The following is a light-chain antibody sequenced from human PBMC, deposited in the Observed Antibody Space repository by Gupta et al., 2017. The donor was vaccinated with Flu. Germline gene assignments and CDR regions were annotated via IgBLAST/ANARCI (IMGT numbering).Light chain of an antibody. V-gene: IGLV3-21*02. CDR3: QVWDSSSDHVV. CDR2: DDS. Sequence: SSVLTQPPSVSVAPGQTARMTCGGNNIGSKSVHWYQQKPGQAPLLLVYDDSDRPSGIPERFSGSNSGNTASLTVSGVEAGDEADYYCQVWDSSSDHVVFGGGTTLTVL. J-gene: IGLJ2*01. CDR1: NIGSKS.